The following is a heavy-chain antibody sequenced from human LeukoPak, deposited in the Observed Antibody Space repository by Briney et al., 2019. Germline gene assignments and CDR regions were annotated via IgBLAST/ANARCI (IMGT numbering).Heavy chain of an antibody. J-gene: IGHJ4*02. CDR3: AITSYSSSWHEPLDY. Sequence: ASVKVSCKASGYTFTSYDINWVRQATGQGLEWMGWMNLNSGNTGYAQKFQGRVTMTRNTSISTAYMELSSLRSEDTAVYYCAITSYSSSWHEPLDYWGQGTLVTVSS. D-gene: IGHD6-13*01. V-gene: IGHV1-8*01. CDR2: MNLNSGNT. CDR1: GYTFTSYD.